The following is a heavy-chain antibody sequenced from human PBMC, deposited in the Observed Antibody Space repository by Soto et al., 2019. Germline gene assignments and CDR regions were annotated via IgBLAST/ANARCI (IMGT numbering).Heavy chain of an antibody. D-gene: IGHD2-21*02. J-gene: IGHJ4*02. CDR2: ISGSGGST. Sequence: PGGSLRLSCAASGFTFSSYAMSWVRQAPGKGLEWVSAISGSGGSTYYADSVKGRFTISRDNSKNTLYLQMNSLRAEDTAVYYCAKVRGVKHIVVVTATPFDYRGQGTLVTVSS. V-gene: IGHV3-23*01. CDR3: AKVRGVKHIVVVTATPFDY. CDR1: GFTFSSYA.